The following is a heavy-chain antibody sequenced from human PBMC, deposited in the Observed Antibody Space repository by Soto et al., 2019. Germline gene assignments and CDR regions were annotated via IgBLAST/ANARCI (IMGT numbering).Heavy chain of an antibody. Sequence: LRLSCAASGFNFISYAMHWVRQEPGKGLEWVAVISYDGSNKYYADSVKGRFTISRDNSKNTLYLQMNSLRAEDTAVYYCARGPTTVVTRYFDYWGQGTLVTVSS. CDR3: ARGPTTVVTRYFDY. CDR1: GFNFISYA. J-gene: IGHJ4*02. V-gene: IGHV3-30-3*01. D-gene: IGHD4-17*01. CDR2: ISYDGSNK.